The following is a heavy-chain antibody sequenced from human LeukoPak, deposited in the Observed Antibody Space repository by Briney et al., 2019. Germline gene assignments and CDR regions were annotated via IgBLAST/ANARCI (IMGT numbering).Heavy chain of an antibody. D-gene: IGHD1-26*01. CDR3: ARGVSGSYSDY. CDR1: GGSISSGSYY. Sequence: SQTLSLTCTVSGGSISSGSYYWSWIRQPAGKGLEWIGRIYTSGSTNYNPSLKSRVTISVDTSKNQFSLKLSSVTAADTAVYYCARGVSGSYSDYWGQGTLITVSS. V-gene: IGHV4-61*02. J-gene: IGHJ4*02. CDR2: IYTSGST.